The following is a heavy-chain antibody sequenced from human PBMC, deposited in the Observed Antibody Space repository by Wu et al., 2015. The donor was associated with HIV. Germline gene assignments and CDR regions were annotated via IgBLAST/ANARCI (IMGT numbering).Heavy chain of an antibody. CDR1: GGTFSRYA. V-gene: IGHV1-69*12. D-gene: IGHD3-22*01. Sequence: QVQLVQSGAEVKKPGSSVKVSCKASGGTFSRYAISWVRQAPGQGLEWMGGIVPILGTTHFAQKFQGRVTITADESTSISYMELSSLRSEDTAVYYCVSSPYDSSGYFYGGFFDYWGQGTLVPVSS. CDR3: VSSPYDSSGYFYGGFFDY. CDR2: IVPILGTT. J-gene: IGHJ4*02.